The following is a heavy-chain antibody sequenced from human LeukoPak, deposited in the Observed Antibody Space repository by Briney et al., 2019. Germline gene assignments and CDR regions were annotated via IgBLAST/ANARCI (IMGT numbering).Heavy chain of an antibody. CDR3: ARREVSRRRRSQAFDI. CDR2: INHSGST. J-gene: IGHJ3*02. CDR1: GGSFSGYY. V-gene: IGHV4-34*01. Sequence: PSETLSLTCAVYGGSFSGYYWSWIRQPPGKGLEWIGEINHSGSTNYNPSLKSRVTISVDTSKNQFSLKLSSVTAADTAVYYCARREVSRRRRSQAFDIWGQGTMVTVSS. D-gene: IGHD3-16*02.